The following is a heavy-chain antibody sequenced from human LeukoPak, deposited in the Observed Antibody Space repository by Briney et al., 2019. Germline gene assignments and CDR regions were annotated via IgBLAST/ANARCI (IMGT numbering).Heavy chain of an antibody. J-gene: IGHJ3*02. CDR2: IYYSGST. CDR1: GGSISSYY. Sequence: SETLSLTCTVSGGSISSYYWSWIRQPPGKGLEWIGYIYYSGSTNYNPSLKSRVTISVDTSKNQFSLKLSSVTAADTAVYYCARDQEYGGQSRAFDIWGQGTMVTVS. V-gene: IGHV4-59*01. D-gene: IGHD4-23*01. CDR3: ARDQEYGGQSRAFDI.